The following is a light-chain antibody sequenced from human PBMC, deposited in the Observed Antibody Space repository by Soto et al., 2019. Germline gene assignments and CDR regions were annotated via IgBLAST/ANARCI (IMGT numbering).Light chain of an antibody. CDR3: QQSYSTPRT. V-gene: IGKV1-39*01. Sequence: DIQMTQSPSSLSASVGDRVTITCRASQSISSYLNWYQQKPGKAPKLLIYAASSLQSGVPSRFGGSGSGTEFTLTISSLQAEDFATYYCQQSYSTPRTFGQGTKLEIK. CDR1: QSISSY. CDR2: AAS. J-gene: IGKJ2*02.